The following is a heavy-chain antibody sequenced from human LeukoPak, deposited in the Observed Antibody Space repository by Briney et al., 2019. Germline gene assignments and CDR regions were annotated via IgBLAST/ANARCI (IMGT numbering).Heavy chain of an antibody. CDR3: ARSSYSSSSSV. J-gene: IGHJ3*01. CDR1: GFTFSGFW. V-gene: IGHV3-7*03. D-gene: IGHD6-6*01. CDR2: INSDGSEG. Sequence: GGSLRLSCAVSGFTFSGFWMCWSRQAPGKGLEWVASINSDGSEGYYADVVKGRFTISRDNAKNSLYLQINSLRAEDTAVYYCARSSYSSSSSVWGQGTMVTVSS.